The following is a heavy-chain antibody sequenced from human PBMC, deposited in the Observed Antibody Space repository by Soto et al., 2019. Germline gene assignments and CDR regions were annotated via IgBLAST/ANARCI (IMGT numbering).Heavy chain of an antibody. CDR3: AKALGSSWYPNWFDP. D-gene: IGHD6-13*01. CDR1: GFTFSSYA. CDR2: ISGSGGRT. J-gene: IGHJ5*02. Sequence: GGSLRLSCAASGFTFSSYAMSWVRQAPGKGLEWVSGISGSGGRTHYADSVKGRFTISRDNSKNRVYLQMNGLRAEDTAVYYCAKALGSSWYPNWFDPWGQGTLVTVSS. V-gene: IGHV3-23*01.